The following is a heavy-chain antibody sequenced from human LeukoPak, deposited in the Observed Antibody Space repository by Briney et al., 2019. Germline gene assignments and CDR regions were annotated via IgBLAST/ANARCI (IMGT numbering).Heavy chain of an antibody. V-gene: IGHV3-53*01. Sequence: PGGSLRLSCTVSGFTVSSNSMSWVRQAPGKGLEWVSFIYSDNTHYSDSVKGRFTISRDNSKNTLYLQMNSLRAEDTAVYYCARAHGAGGLGYQYMDVWGKGTTVTISS. J-gene: IGHJ6*03. D-gene: IGHD2-2*01. CDR3: ARAHGAGGLGYQYMDV. CDR1: GFTVSSNS. CDR2: IYSDNT.